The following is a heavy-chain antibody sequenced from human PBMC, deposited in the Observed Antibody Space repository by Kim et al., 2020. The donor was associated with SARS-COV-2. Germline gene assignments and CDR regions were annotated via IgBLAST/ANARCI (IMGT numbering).Heavy chain of an antibody. CDR2: IDPSDSET. J-gene: IGHJ4*02. D-gene: IGHD2-2*01. Sequence: GESLKISCKGSGYSFTTYWINWVRQMPGKGLEWMGRIDPSDSETNYSPSFQGHVTISADKSINTAYLQWSSLKASDTAIYYCASEGTLSSCYYWGQGTLV. CDR3: ASEGTLSSCYY. V-gene: IGHV5-10-1*01. CDR1: GYSFTTYW.